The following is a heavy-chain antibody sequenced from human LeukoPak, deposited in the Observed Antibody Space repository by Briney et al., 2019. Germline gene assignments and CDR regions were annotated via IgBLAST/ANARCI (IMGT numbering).Heavy chain of an antibody. J-gene: IGHJ4*02. CDR1: GFTFSDYY. D-gene: IGHD6-6*01. V-gene: IGHV3-11*03. CDR3: AAAAPGHYYFDY. CDR2: ISPSGSSA. Sequence: GGSLRLSCAASGFTFSDYYMSWIRQAPGKGLEWMSYISPSGSSANYADSIKGRFTISRDNAKNSLYLEVNSLTAEDTAVYYCAAAAPGHYYFDYWGQGTLVSVSS.